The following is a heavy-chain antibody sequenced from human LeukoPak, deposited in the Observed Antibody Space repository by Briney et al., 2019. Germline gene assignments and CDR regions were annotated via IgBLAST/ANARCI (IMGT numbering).Heavy chain of an antibody. CDR1: GFTFSDYY. Sequence: GGSLRLTCAASGFTFSDYYMSWIRQAPGKGLEWVSYISSSGSTKYYADSVKGRFTISRDNSKNTLYLQMNSLRAEDTAVCYCARESESYDSSGSTFKYWGQGTLVTVSS. J-gene: IGHJ4*02. D-gene: IGHD3-22*01. CDR3: ARESESYDSSGSTFKY. V-gene: IGHV3-11*04. CDR2: ISSSGSTK.